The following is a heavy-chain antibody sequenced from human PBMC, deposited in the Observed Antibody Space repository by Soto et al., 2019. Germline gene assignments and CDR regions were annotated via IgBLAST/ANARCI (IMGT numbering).Heavy chain of an antibody. CDR3: AGVVRGKWFDP. J-gene: IGHJ5*02. CDR1: GYTFTSYG. D-gene: IGHD3-10*01. Sequence: QVQLVQSGAEVKKPGASVKVSCKASGYTFTSYGISWVRQAPGQGLEWMGWISAYNGNTNYAQKLQGRVTMTTDTTTDTAYRELRSRRSDDTAVDFCAGVVRGKWFDPWGQGTLVTVSS. CDR2: ISAYNGNT. V-gene: IGHV1-18*01.